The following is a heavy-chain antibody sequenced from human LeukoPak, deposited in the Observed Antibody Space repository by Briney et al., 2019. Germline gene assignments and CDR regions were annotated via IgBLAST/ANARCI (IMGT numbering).Heavy chain of an antibody. Sequence: GGSLRLSCAASGFTFSSYAMHWVRQAPGEGLEYVSTISSNGGSTYYANSVKGRFTISRDNSKNTLYLQMGSLRAEDMAVYYCARDSDSSGWGQDYFDYWGQGTLVTVSS. CDR2: ISSNGGST. D-gene: IGHD6-19*01. CDR1: GFTFSSYA. CDR3: ARDSDSSGWGQDYFDY. V-gene: IGHV3-64*01. J-gene: IGHJ4*02.